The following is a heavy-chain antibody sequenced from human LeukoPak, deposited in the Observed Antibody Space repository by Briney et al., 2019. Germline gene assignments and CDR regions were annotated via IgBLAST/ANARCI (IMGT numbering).Heavy chain of an antibody. CDR2: ISSDGSDK. CDR1: GHTLSPYA. CDR3: ARGNPNGYVRGDYFYY. D-gene: IGHD5-12*01. V-gene: IGHV3-30*04. J-gene: IGHJ4*02. Sequence: PGGSLRLSCAASGHTLSPYAMHWVRQATGKGQGWVAVISSDGSDKYYAYSMRCRFTISRDHSKNTFLLQINSLRPEHTAVYYCARGNPNGYVRGDYFYYWGQGALVTVSS.